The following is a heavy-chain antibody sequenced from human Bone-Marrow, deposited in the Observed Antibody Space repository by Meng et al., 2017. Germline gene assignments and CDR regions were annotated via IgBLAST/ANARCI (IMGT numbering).Heavy chain of an antibody. Sequence: GGSLRLSCEGSGFTFSNAYMTWVRQVPGKRLEWVGRIKSKPDGETIDYAAPVKGRFTISRDDSKNTLYLQMNSLKTEDTAVYYCTTHESIGYCSGGSCFHYYYYYGMDVWGQGTTVTVSS. CDR3: TTHESIGYCSGGSCFHYYYYYGMDV. V-gene: IGHV3-15*01. CDR2: IKSKPDGETI. D-gene: IGHD2-15*01. J-gene: IGHJ6*02. CDR1: GFTFSNAY.